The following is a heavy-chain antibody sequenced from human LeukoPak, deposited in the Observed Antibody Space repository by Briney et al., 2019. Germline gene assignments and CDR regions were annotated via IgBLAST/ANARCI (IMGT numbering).Heavy chain of an antibody. CDR1: GFTFSSYS. D-gene: IGHD6-19*01. CDR3: ARASIAVAGYHYFDY. J-gene: IGHJ4*02. CDR2: ISSSSSYI. V-gene: IGHV3-21*01. Sequence: PGGSLRLSCAASGFTFSSYSMNWVRQAPGKGLEWVSSISSSSSYIYYADSVKGRFTISRDNAKNSLYLQKNSLRAEDTAVYYCARASIAVAGYHYFDYWGQGTLVTVSS.